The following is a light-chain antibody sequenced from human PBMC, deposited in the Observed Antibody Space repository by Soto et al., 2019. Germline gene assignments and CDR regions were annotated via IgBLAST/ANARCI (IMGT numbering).Light chain of an antibody. CDR2: EVS. Sequence: QSVLTQPASVSGSPGQSITISCTGTSSDVGGYNYVSWYQQHPGKAPKLMINEVSNRPSGVSNRFSGSKSGNTASLTISGLQAEDEADYYRISFTSSSTFVFGIGTKVTVL. J-gene: IGLJ1*01. V-gene: IGLV2-14*01. CDR1: SSDVGGYNY. CDR3: ISFTSSSTFV.